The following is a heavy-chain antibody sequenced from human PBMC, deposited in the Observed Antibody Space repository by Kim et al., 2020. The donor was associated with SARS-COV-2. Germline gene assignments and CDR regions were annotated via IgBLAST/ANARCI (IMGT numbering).Heavy chain of an antibody. CDR3: AKGSGSYDY. J-gene: IGHJ4*02. Sequence: GSTYYADSVKGRFTSSRDNSKNTLYLQMNSLRAEDTAVYYCAKGSGSYDYWGQGTLVTVSS. D-gene: IGHD3-10*01. CDR2: GST. V-gene: IGHV3-23*01.